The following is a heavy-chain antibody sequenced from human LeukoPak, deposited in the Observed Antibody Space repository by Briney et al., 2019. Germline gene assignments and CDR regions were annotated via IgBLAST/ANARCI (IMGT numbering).Heavy chain of an antibody. CDR2: MYTSGRS. CDR1: DGSISGFY. V-gene: IGHV4-4*09. Sequence: PSETLSLTCTVSDGSISGFYWSWIRQPPGKGLEWIGFMYTSGRSNYNPSLESRVTISVDTSTNQFSLKLRSVTAADTAMYYCARHWHRYYYYMDVWGKGTTVTVSS. J-gene: IGHJ6*03. CDR3: ARHWHRYYYYMDV.